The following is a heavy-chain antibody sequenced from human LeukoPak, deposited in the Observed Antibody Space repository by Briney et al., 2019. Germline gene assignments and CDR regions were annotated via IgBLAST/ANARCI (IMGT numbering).Heavy chain of an antibody. CDR2: ISSSSTYI. CDR1: GFTLSDNS. D-gene: IGHD5-12*01. CDR3: AKDLSGLLDY. J-gene: IGHJ4*02. V-gene: IGHV3-21*01. Sequence: PGGSLRLSCAASGFTLSDNSMNWVRQAPGKGLEWASFISSSSTYIYYADSVKGRFTISRDNANNSMYLQMNSLRAEDTAVYYCAKDLSGLLDYWGQGTLVTVSS.